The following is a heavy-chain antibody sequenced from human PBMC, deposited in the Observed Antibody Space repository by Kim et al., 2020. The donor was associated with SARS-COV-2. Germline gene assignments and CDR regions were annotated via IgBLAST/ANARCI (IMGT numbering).Heavy chain of an antibody. CDR1: GFTFSNAW. Sequence: GGSLRLSCAASGFTFSNAWMSWVRQAPGKGLEWVGRIKSKTDGGTTDYAAPVKGRFTISRDDSKNTLYLQMNSLKTEDTAVYYCTLRQYGELWGDYWGQGTLVTVSS. V-gene: IGHV3-15*01. J-gene: IGHJ4*02. CDR2: IKSKTDGGTT. D-gene: IGHD3-16*01. CDR3: TLRQYGELWGDY.